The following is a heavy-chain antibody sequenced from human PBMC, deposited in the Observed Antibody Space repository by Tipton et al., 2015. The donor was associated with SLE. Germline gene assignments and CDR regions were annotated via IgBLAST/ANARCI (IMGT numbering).Heavy chain of an antibody. V-gene: IGHV1-58*02. Sequence: QLVQSGPEVKKPGTSVKVSCKASGFTFTSSAMQWVRQARGQRLEWIGWIVVGSGNTNYAQKFQERVTITRDMSTSTAYMELSSLRSEDTAVYYCAAGFLEWSKGATGAYYGMDVWGQGTTVTVSS. J-gene: IGHJ6*02. CDR3: AAGFLEWSKGATGAYYGMDV. CDR2: IVVGSGNT. CDR1: GFTFTSSA. D-gene: IGHD3-3*01.